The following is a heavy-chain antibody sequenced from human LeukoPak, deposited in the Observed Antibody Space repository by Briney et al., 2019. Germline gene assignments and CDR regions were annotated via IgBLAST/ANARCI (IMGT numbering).Heavy chain of an antibody. J-gene: IGHJ4*02. CDR1: GFTFSSYE. CDR3: ARIGGSSWYIDY. D-gene: IGHD6-13*01. V-gene: IGHV3-48*03. CDR2: ISSRGSSI. Sequence: GGSLGLSCAASGFTFSSYEMNWVRQAPGKGLEWVSHISSRGSSIYYADSVKGRFTISRDNAKNSLYLQMNSLRGEDTAVYYCARIGGSSWYIDYWGQGTLVTVSS.